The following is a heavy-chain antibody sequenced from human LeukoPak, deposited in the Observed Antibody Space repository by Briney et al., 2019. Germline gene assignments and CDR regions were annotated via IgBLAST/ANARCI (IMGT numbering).Heavy chain of an antibody. Sequence: ASVKVSCKASGGTFSSYAISWVRQAPGQGLEWMGGIIPIFGTANYAQKFQGRVTITADKSTSTAYMELRSLRSEDTAVYYCARGRSPRRGSGNALYYYYMDVWGKGTTVTVSS. D-gene: IGHD3-10*01. CDR1: GGTFSSYA. CDR2: IIPIFGTA. CDR3: ARGRSPRRGSGNALYYYYMDV. V-gene: IGHV1-69*06. J-gene: IGHJ6*03.